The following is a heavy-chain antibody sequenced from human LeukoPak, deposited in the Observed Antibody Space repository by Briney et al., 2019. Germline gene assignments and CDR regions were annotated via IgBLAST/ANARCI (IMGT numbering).Heavy chain of an antibody. V-gene: IGHV1-2*02. J-gene: IGHJ5*02. CDR1: GYSFTDYH. CDR3: ATGRQWRVGGDWFDP. D-gene: IGHD6-19*01. CDR2: INPNSGGT. Sequence: GASVKVSFKASGYSFTDYHMHWVRQAPGQGLEWMGWINPNSGGTDHSQKFQGRITMTRDTSISTTYMELSRLISDDTAMYYCATGRQWRVGGDWFDPRGQGTLVTVSS.